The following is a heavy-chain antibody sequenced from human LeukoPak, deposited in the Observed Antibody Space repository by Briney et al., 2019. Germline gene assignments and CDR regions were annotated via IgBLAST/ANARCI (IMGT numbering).Heavy chain of an antibody. J-gene: IGHJ4*02. V-gene: IGHV3-53*05. CDR1: GFTVSSNS. D-gene: IGHD2-21*02. CDR2: IYSDNT. Sequence: GGSLRLSCTVSGFTVSSNSMSWVRQAPGKGLEWVSFIYSDNTHYSDSVKGRFTISRDNAKNSLYLQMNSLRAEDTALYYCAKALYVVTGPLDYWGQGTLVTVSS. CDR3: AKALYVVTGPLDY.